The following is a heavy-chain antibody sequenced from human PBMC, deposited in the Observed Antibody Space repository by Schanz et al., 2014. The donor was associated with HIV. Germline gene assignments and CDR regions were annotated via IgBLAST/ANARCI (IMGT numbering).Heavy chain of an antibody. CDR2: ISGSSTYI. Sequence: EVQLVESGGGLVQPGGSLRLSCAASGFTFSTYSMNWVRQAPGKGLEWVSSISGSSTYIYYADLVKGRFTISRDNAKKSLYLQMNSLRAEDTAVYYCARDRISTVGAPHFDLWGQGTLVTVSS. V-gene: IGHV3-21*01. D-gene: IGHD1-26*01. CDR1: GFTFSTYS. CDR3: ARDRISTVGAPHFDL. J-gene: IGHJ4*02.